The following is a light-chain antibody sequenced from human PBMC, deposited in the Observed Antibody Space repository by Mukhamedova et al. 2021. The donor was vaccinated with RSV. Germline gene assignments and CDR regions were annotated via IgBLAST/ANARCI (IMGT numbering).Light chain of an antibody. CDR3: QQYYSTPFT. Sequence: NNKNYLAWYQQKPGQPPKLLIYWASTRESGIPDRFSGSGSGTDFTLTISSLQAEDVAVYYCQQYYSTPFTFGPGTKVDIK. V-gene: IGKV4-1*01. J-gene: IGKJ3*01. CDR1: NNKNY. CDR2: WAS.